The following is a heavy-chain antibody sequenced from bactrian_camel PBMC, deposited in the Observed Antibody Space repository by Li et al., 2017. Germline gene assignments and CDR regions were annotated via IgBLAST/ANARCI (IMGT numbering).Heavy chain of an antibody. CDR2: IYSDDMT. CDR1: GVIYRTNC. J-gene: IGHJ4*01. D-gene: IGHD2*01. CDR3: AVADSAGDCYSASEYNY. V-gene: IGHV3S54*01. Sequence: HVQLVESGGGSVRAGGSLRLSCAASGVIYRTNCMGWFRQVPGKEREGVAAIYSDDMTYYADSVKGRFTISQDSAKNTLYLHMNSLKPDDTAMYVCAVADSAGDCYSASEYNYWGQGTQVTVS.